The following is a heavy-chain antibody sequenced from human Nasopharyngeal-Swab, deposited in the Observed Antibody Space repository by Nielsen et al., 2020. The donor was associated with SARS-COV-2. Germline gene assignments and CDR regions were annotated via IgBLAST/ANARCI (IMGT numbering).Heavy chain of an antibody. CDR3: TRSFEGASEY. CDR1: GFTFSTYW. CDR2: TNTDGSST. Sequence: GESLKISCAASGFTFSTYWMHWVRQAPGKGLVWVSRTNTDGSSTDYADSVKGRFTISRDNAKNTLYLQMNSLRAEDTAVYYCTRSFEGASEYWGQGTLVTVSS. J-gene: IGHJ4*02. D-gene: IGHD3-16*01. V-gene: IGHV3-74*01.